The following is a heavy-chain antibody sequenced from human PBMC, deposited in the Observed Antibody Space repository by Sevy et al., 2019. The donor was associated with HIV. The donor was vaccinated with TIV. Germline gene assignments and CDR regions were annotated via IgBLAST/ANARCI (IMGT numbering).Heavy chain of an antibody. CDR3: ARQRAWICSHGVCSPYFSES. V-gene: IGHV3-7*01. CDR2: IKQDGSVK. D-gene: IGHD2-8*01. J-gene: IGHJ4*02. CDR1: GFGFSDFW. Sequence: GGSLRLSCAASGFGFSDFWMTWVRQAPGKGLEWVANIKQDGSVKYYVDSVKGRFTISRDNAGNSLYLQMGSLTVDDTGVYYCARQRAWICSHGVCSPYFSESWGQGTLVTISS.